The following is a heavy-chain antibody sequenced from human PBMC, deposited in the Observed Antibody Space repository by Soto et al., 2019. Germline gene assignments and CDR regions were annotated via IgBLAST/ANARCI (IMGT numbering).Heavy chain of an antibody. CDR1: GGSISSGGYY. Sequence: SETLSLTCTVSGGSISSGGYYWSWIRQHPGKGLEWIGYIYYSGSTYYNPSLKSRVTISVDTSKNQFSLKLSSVTAADTAVYYCARGRETYYYDSGYFDYWGQGTLVTVPQ. CDR2: IYYSGST. D-gene: IGHD3-22*01. V-gene: IGHV4-31*03. J-gene: IGHJ4*02. CDR3: ARGRETYYYDSGYFDY.